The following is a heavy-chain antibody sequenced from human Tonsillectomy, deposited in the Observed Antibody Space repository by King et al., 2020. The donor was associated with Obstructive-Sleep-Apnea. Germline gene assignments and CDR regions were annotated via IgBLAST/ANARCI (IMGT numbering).Heavy chain of an antibody. Sequence: EAQLVQSGGGLVQPGGSLRLSCAASRINYSTYSMNWVRQAPGKGLEWVSYISRRSSIIYYADSVKGRFTISRDNTKNSLYLQMNSLKAEETAVYYCAGDQYSSVRRFLAFDIWGQGTLVTVSS. V-gene: IGHV3-48*04. CDR3: AGDQYSSVRRFLAFDI. CDR2: ISRRSSII. CDR1: RINYSTYS. J-gene: IGHJ3*02. D-gene: IGHD6-25*01.